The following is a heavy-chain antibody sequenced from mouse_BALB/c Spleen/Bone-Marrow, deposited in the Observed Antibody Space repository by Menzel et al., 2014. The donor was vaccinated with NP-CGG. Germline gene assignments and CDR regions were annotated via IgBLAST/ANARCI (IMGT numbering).Heavy chain of an antibody. D-gene: IGHD2-14*01. V-gene: IGHV1S137*01. CDR2: ISGYYGDA. J-gene: IGHJ4*01. CDR1: GYTFTDHA. CDR3: ARSGKVRNAMDY. Sequence: QAQLKHSGAKLVRPGVSVKISCKGSGYTFTDHAMHWVKRSHAKSLEWIGLISGYYGDAIYNQKFKGKATMTVDKSSSTAYMELARLTSEDSAIYYCARSGKVRNAMDYWGQGTSVTVSS.